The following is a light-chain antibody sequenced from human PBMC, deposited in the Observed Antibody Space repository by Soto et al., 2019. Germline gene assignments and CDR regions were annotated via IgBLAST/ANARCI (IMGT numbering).Light chain of an antibody. V-gene: IGLV1-40*01. J-gene: IGLJ2*01. Sequence: QSVLTQPPSVSGAPGQRVTISCTGSSSNIGAGYDVHWYQQLPGTAPKLLIYGNSNRPSGVPDRFSGSKSGTSASLAITGLQAEXXADYXCQSYDSSLSGSVFGGGTKLTVL. CDR3: QSYDSSLSGSV. CDR2: GNS. CDR1: SSNIGAGYD.